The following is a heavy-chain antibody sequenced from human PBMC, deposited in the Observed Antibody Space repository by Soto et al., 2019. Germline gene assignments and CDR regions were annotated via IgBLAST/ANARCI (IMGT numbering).Heavy chain of an antibody. J-gene: IGHJ5*01. CDR3: ARGRNWFDS. CDR1: GGSTSSSSYY. Sequence: QLQLQESGPGLAKPSETLSLTCTVSGGSTSSSSYYWGWIRQPPGKGLEWIGSIYYSGSTYYNPSLKSRVTISVDTSKNQFSLKVSSVTAADTAVYYCARGRNWFDSWGQGTLVTVSS. V-gene: IGHV4-39*01. CDR2: IYYSGST.